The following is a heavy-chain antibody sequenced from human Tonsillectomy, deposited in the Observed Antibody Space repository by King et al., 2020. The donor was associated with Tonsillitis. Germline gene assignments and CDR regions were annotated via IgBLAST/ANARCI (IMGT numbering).Heavy chain of an antibody. CDR3: ARGGAYSGSYYYY. CDR2: IYYSGST. J-gene: IGHJ4*02. Sequence: QLQESGPGLVKPSETLSLTCTVSGGSISSYYWSWIRQPPGKGLEWIGYIYYSGSTNYNPSLKGRVTISVDTSKNQFSLKLSSVTAADTAVYYCARGGAYSGSYYYYWGQGTLVTVSS. CDR1: GGSISSYY. D-gene: IGHD1-26*01. V-gene: IGHV4-59*01.